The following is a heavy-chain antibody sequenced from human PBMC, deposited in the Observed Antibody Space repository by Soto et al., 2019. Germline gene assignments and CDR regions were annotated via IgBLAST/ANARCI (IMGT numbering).Heavy chain of an antibody. CDR3: ARQEGTSGFWSDY. J-gene: IGHJ4*02. D-gene: IGHD3-3*01. Sequence: QLQLQESGPGLVKPSETLSLTCTISGGSISSSGYYWGWIRQPPGKGLEWIGSIYYSGSTYYNPSIKSRVTISVDTSKNQFSLKLSSVTAADTAVYYCARQEGTSGFWSDYWGQGTLVTVSS. CDR2: IYYSGST. CDR1: GGSISSSGYY. V-gene: IGHV4-39*01.